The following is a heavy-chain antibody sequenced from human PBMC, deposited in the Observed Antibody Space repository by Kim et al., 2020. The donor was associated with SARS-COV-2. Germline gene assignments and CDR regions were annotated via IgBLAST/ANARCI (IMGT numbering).Heavy chain of an antibody. Sequence: GRSLRLSCTGSGFSFGDYAMSWVRQAPGKGLEWVGFIRSKGYGGTTEYAASVKGRFTISRDDSKSIAYLQMNSLKTEDTAVYYCTRDRGRIAVTALDFWGQGTLVTVSS. CDR3: TRDRGRIAVTALDF. J-gene: IGHJ4*02. CDR2: IRSKGYGGTT. D-gene: IGHD6-19*01. CDR1: GFSFGDYA. V-gene: IGHV3-49*04.